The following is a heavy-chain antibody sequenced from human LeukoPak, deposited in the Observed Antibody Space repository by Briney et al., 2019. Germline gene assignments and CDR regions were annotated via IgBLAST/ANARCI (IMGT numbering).Heavy chain of an antibody. Sequence: ASVKVSCKASGYTFTGYYMHWVRQAPGQGLEWMGWINPNSGGTNYAQKFQGRVTMTRDTSISTAYMELGRLRSDDTAVYYCARAGRVRGPYNWFDPWGQGTLVTVSS. CDR3: ARAGRVRGPYNWFDP. CDR1: GYTFTGYY. J-gene: IGHJ5*02. D-gene: IGHD3-10*01. CDR2: INPNSGGT. V-gene: IGHV1-2*02.